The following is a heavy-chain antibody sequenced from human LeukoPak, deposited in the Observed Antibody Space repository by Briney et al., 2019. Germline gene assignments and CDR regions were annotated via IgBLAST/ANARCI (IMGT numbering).Heavy chain of an antibody. D-gene: IGHD2-2*01. Sequence: PSETLSLTCAVSGASIGSSHWWSWVRQPPGKGLEWIGEVYHSGDTNYNPSLRSRVTISADKSNNQFSLRLNSVTAADTAVYYCARVRYCSTNRCYDREFDNWGQGTLVTVSS. CDR1: GASIGSSHW. V-gene: IGHV4-4*02. CDR2: VYHSGDT. J-gene: IGHJ4*02. CDR3: ARVRYCSTNRCYDREFDN.